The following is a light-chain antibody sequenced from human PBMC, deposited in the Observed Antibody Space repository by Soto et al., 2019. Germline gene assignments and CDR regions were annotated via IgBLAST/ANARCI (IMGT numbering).Light chain of an antibody. J-gene: IGKJ1*01. CDR3: QQYNSYSGGT. CDR1: QSISSW. CDR2: DAS. Sequence: DIQMTQSPSTLSASVGDRATIPCRASQSISSWVAWYQQKPGKAPKLLIYDASSLESGVPSRFSGSGSGTEFTLTISSLQPDDFATYYCQQYNSYSGGTFGQGTKVDI. V-gene: IGKV1-5*01.